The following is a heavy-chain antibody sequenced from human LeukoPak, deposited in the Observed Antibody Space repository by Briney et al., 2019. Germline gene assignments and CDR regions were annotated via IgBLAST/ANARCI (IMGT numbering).Heavy chain of an antibody. J-gene: IGHJ4*02. CDR1: GFTFSSYE. Sequence: PGGSLRLSCAASGFTFSSYEMNWVRRAPGKGLEWVSYISSSGSTIYYADSVKGRFTISRDNAKNSLYLQMNSLRAEDTAVYYCAREAPRDWNDDYYFDYRGQGTLVTVSS. CDR3: AREAPRDWNDDYYFDY. CDR2: ISSSGSTI. V-gene: IGHV3-48*03. D-gene: IGHD1-1*01.